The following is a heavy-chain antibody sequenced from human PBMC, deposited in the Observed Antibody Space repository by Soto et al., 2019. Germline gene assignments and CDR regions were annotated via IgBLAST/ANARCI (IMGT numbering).Heavy chain of an antibody. J-gene: IGHJ4*02. CDR1: GHTFTNYY. D-gene: IGHD3-22*01. V-gene: IGHV1-46*01. CDR2: INPSGGST. Sequence: QVQLVQSGAEVKKPGASVKVSCKASGHTFTNYYMHWVRQAPGQGLEWMGIINPSGGSTSYAQKFQGRVTMTRDTSTSTVYMELSSLRSEETAVYYCARSTGGITTIVVVSPLDYWGQGTLVTVSS. CDR3: ARSTGGITTIVVVSPLDY.